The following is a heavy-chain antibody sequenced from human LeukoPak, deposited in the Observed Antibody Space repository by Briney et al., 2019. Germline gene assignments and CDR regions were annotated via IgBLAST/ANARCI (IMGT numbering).Heavy chain of an antibody. CDR2: IRGGGGSA. V-gene: IGHV3-23*01. CDR1: GFTFSAYA. Sequence: GGSLRLPCTASGFTFSAYAMMWVRQAPGKGPEWVSAIRGGGGSAFYADSVKGRFTISRDNSKYTLFLQMNSLRAEDTAVYYCARDPNGDYTGAFDMWGPGTMVTVSS. CDR3: ARDPNGDYTGAFDM. J-gene: IGHJ3*02. D-gene: IGHD4-17*01.